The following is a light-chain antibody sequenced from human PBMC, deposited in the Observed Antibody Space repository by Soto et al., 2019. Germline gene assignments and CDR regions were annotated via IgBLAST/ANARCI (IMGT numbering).Light chain of an antibody. Sequence: QSALTQPASVSGSPGQWITISCTGTSSDVGGYNYVSWYQQHPGKAPNVMIYDISNRPSGVSVRFSCSKSGTTASPTISVRQAEDEADYYCTCYTMLSSSTLYVFGAGTKVTVL. CDR1: SSDVGGYNY. V-gene: IGLV2-14*01. CDR2: DIS. J-gene: IGLJ1*01. CDR3: TCYTMLSSSTLYV.